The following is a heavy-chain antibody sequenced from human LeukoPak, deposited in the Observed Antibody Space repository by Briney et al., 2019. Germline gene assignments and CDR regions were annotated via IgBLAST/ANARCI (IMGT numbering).Heavy chain of an antibody. V-gene: IGHV3-23*01. CDR2: ISGSGGST. CDR1: GFTFSSYA. CDR3: AKDKIGGVRGFGELGDY. Sequence: GGSPRLSCAASGFTFSSYAMHWVRQAPGKGLEWVSAISGSGGSTYYADSVKGRFTISRDNSKNTLYLQMNSLRAEDTAVYYCAKDKIGGVRGFGELGDYWGQGTLVTVSS. J-gene: IGHJ4*02. D-gene: IGHD3-10*01.